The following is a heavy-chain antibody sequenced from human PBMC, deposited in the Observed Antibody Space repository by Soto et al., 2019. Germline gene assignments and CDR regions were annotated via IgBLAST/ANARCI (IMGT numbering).Heavy chain of an antibody. CDR1: GYTFTSYA. CDR2: INAGNGNT. J-gene: IGHJ4*02. D-gene: IGHD6-19*01. CDR3: ARELSSSGSWGAAYYFDY. Sequence: GASVKVSCKASGYTFTSYAMHWVRQAPGQRLEWMGWINAGNGNTKYSQKFQGRVTITRDTSASTAYMELSSLRSEDTAVYYCARELSSSGSWGAAYYFDYCGQRSLVSVSS. V-gene: IGHV1-3*01.